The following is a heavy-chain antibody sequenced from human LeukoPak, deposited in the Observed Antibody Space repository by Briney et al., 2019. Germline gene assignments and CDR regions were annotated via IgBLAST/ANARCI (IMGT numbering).Heavy chain of an antibody. J-gene: IGHJ4*02. Sequence: GGSLRLSCVGSGFTFSNYLMNWVRQAPGKGLEWVSFISSTGGTIYYADAVKGRFTVSRDNSKNTLYLQINSLRAEDTAIYYCAKAPMEDSWYIHFDYWGQGTLVTVSS. CDR2: ISSTGGTI. CDR3: AKAPMEDSWYIHFDY. CDR1: GFTFSNYL. D-gene: IGHD6-13*01. V-gene: IGHV3-23*01.